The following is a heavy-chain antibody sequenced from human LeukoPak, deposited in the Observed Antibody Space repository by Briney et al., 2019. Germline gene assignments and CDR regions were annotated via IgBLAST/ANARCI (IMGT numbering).Heavy chain of an antibody. CDR2: IYYSGTT. CDR1: GGSISGGGYF. J-gene: IGHJ4*02. CDR3: ARITVGIYYFDY. V-gene: IGHV4-31*03. D-gene: IGHD4-23*01. Sequence: SETLSLTCTVSGGSISGGGYFWSWIRQHSGKGLEWIGHIYYSGTTYYNPSLKSRVTISVDTSRNQFSLKLSSVTAADTAVYYCARITVGIYYFDYWGQGTLVTVSS.